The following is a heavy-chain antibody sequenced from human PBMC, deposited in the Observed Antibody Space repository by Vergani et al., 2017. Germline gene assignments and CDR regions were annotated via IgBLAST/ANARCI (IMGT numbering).Heavy chain of an antibody. D-gene: IGHD6-19*01. J-gene: IGHJ4*02. CDR1: GGSISSYY. Sequence: QVQLPQWGAGLLKPSQTLSLTCTVSGGSISSYYWSWIRQPPGKGLEWIGSIYYSGSTYYNPSLKSRVTISVDTSKNQFSLKLSSVTAADTAVYYCARVAVAGKGELFDYWGQGTLVTVSS. CDR2: IYYSGST. V-gene: IGHV4-59*05. CDR3: ARVAVAGKGELFDY.